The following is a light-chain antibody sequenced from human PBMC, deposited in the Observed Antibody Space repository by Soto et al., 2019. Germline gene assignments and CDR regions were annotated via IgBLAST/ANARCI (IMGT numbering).Light chain of an antibody. Sequence: EIVLTQSPGTLSLSPGERATLSCRASQSVSSSYLAWYQQKPGQAPRLLIYGASSRATGIPDRFSGSGSGTHFTLTISRLEPEDFAVYYFQQYGSSPWTFGQGTKVEIK. CDR1: QSVSSSY. CDR3: QQYGSSPWT. J-gene: IGKJ1*01. CDR2: GAS. V-gene: IGKV3-20*01.